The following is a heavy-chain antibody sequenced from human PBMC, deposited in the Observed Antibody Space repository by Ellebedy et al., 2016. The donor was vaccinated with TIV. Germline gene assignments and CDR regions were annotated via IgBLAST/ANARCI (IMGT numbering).Heavy chain of an antibody. V-gene: IGHV3-21*01. Sequence: GESLKISCAASGFTFYNYSMNWVRQAPGRGLEWLSSISGLSSYIHYVDSVKGRFTISRDNAKNLLFLQMNSLRAEDTAVYYCARDRGVSRGITITPFDYWGQGALVTVSS. D-gene: IGHD3-10*01. CDR2: ISGLSSYI. CDR3: ARDRGVSRGITITPFDY. CDR1: GFTFYNYS. J-gene: IGHJ4*02.